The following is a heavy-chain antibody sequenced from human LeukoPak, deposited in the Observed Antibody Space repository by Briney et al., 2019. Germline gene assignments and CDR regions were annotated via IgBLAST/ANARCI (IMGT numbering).Heavy chain of an antibody. J-gene: IGHJ4*02. D-gene: IGHD6-13*01. CDR2: IYYSGNT. Sequence: SETLSLTCTVSGGSISSTAYYWSWIRQPPGKGLEWIGYIYYSGNTYYNPSLKSRLTVSMDLSKNQFSLKLSSVTAADTAVYYCARDLSAAGPFDNWGQGTLVTVFS. CDR1: GGSISSTAYY. CDR3: ARDLSAAGPFDN. V-gene: IGHV4-30-4*01.